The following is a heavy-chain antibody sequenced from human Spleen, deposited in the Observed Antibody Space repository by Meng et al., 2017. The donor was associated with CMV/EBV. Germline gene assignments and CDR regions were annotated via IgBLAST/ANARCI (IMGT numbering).Heavy chain of an antibody. V-gene: IGHV1-69*16. CDR3: AREQEVEGMDV. Sequence: SVKVSCKASGGTLNTYTISWVRQAPGQGLEWMGRIIPIAGVANYAQKFQGRVTITTDESTSTAYMELSSLRSEDTAVYYCAREQEVEGMDVWGQGTTVTVSS. D-gene: IGHD1-1*01. CDR2: IIPIAGVA. CDR1: GGTLNTYT. J-gene: IGHJ6*02.